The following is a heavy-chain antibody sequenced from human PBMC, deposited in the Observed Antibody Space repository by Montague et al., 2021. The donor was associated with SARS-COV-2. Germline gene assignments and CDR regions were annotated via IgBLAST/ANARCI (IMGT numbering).Heavy chain of an antibody. D-gene: IGHD3-10*01. CDR2: FSWNTGKI. V-gene: IGHV3-9*01. CDR1: EITFDAYA. J-gene: IGHJ4*02. Sequence: SLRLSCAASEITFDAYAMHWVRPAPGTGLALVPGFSWNTGKIGSAESVKGRFTISKDSATNSLYLQMDSLSPEDTALYYCATGGSIVRFDSWGQGILVTVSS. CDR3: ATGGSIVRFDS.